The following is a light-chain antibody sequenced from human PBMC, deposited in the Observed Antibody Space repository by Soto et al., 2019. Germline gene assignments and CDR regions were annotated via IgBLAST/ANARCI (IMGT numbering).Light chain of an antibody. CDR1: SSDVGGYNY. V-gene: IGLV2-14*01. Sequence: QSVLTQPASVSGSPGQSITISCSGTSSDVGGYNYVSWYQQLPGKAPKLMIYDVIDRPSGVSNRFSGSKSGNTASLTISGLQTEDEADYYCSSYTSSSLYVFGTGTKVTVL. CDR2: DVI. CDR3: SSYTSSSLYV. J-gene: IGLJ1*01.